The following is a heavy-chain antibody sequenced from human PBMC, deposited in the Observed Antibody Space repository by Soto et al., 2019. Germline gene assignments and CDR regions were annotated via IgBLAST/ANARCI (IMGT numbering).Heavy chain of an antibody. V-gene: IGHV4-61*01. Sequence: QVQLQESGPGLVKRSGTLSLTSTVSGGSVSSGYYYWCWIRQPPGKGLEWIGFICYSGSTNYNPSLKSPVTISVHTSNNQFSLKLNSVTAADPAVYYCATFRWELLSADYCGQRTLVTVSS. CDR2: ICYSGST. D-gene: IGHD1-26*01. CDR3: ATFRWELLSADY. CDR1: GGSVSSGYYY. J-gene: IGHJ4*02.